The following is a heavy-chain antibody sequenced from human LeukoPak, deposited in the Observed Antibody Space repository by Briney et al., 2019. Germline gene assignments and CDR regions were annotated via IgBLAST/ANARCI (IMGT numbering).Heavy chain of an antibody. V-gene: IGHV3-30*18. CDR2: ISYDGSNK. Sequence: GGSLRLSCAASGFTFSSYGMHWVRQAPGKGLEWVAVISYDGSNKYYADSVKGRFTISRDNSKNALYLQMNSLRAEDTAVYYCAKDPEYYYDSSGYLFDPWGQGTLVTVSS. CDR3: AKDPEYYYDSSGYLFDP. CDR1: GFTFSSYG. D-gene: IGHD3-22*01. J-gene: IGHJ5*02.